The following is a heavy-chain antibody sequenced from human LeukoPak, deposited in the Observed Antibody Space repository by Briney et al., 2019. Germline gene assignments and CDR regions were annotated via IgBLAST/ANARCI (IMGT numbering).Heavy chain of an antibody. V-gene: IGHV3-21*01. J-gene: IGHJ6*03. Sequence: GGSLRLSCEASGLTFSGYSINWVRQAPGRGLEWVSFISISGSNKYYAHSVKGRFTISRDDARDSLFLQMSSLRVEDTAVYYCARTTWNENWGYYSMDVWGKGTTVTVSS. CDR3: ARTTWNENWGYYSMDV. CDR2: ISISGSNK. D-gene: IGHD1-1*01. CDR1: GLTFSGYS.